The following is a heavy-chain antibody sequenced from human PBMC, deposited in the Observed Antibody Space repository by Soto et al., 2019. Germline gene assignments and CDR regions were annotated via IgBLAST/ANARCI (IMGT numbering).Heavy chain of an antibody. D-gene: IGHD3-10*01. CDR3: AKAAFGGGGWFDP. CDR1: GFTFSGYA. J-gene: IGHJ5*02. CDR2: ISYDGSSK. Sequence: QVQLVESGGDVVQPGRSLRLSCAASGFTFSGYAMHWVRQAPGKGLEWVAVISYDGSSKSYPDSVKGRFTISRDNSKNPRYLQIRSLEVVDRAVYDCAKAAFGGGGWFDPWGQGTLVTVSS. V-gene: IGHV3-30-3*01.